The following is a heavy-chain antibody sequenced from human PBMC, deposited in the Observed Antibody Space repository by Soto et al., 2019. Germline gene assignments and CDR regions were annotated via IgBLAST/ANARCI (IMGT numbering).Heavy chain of an antibody. J-gene: IGHJ4*02. V-gene: IGHV3-9*01. CDR2: ISWNSGSI. D-gene: IGHD2-2*01. Sequence: EVQLVESGGGLVQPGRSLRLSCAASGFTFDDYAMHWVRQAPGKGLEWVSGISWNSGSIGYADSVKGRFTISRDNAKNSLYLQMNSLRAEDRALYYCAKGVAGYCSSTSCYSGESGPFDYWGQGTLVTVSS. CDR1: GFTFDDYA. CDR3: AKGVAGYCSSTSCYSGESGPFDY.